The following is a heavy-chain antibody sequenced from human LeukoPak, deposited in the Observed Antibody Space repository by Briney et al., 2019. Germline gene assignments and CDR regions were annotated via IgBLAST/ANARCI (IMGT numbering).Heavy chain of an antibody. D-gene: IGHD3-10*01. V-gene: IGHV3-23*01. Sequence: GGSLRLACAASGFIFSNYAMSWVRQAPGKGLEWVSAISGSGGSTYYADSVKGRFTISRDNSKNTLYLQMNSLRAEDTAVYYCAKDQAGWMVRGVIIKWGQGTLVTVPS. CDR2: ISGSGGST. CDR3: AKDQAGWMVRGVIIK. CDR1: GFIFSNYA. J-gene: IGHJ4*02.